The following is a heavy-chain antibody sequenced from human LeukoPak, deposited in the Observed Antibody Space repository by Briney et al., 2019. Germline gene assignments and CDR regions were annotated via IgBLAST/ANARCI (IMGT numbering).Heavy chain of an antibody. D-gene: IGHD3-22*01. CDR3: ARDPSYYYDSSGDDAFDI. Sequence: SGGSLRLSCAASGFTFSSYAMHWVRQAPGKGLEWVAVISNDGSNKYYADSVKGRFTISRDNSKNTLYLQMNSLRAEDTAVYYCARDPSYYYDSSGDDAFDIWGQGTMVTVSS. CDR1: GFTFSSYA. V-gene: IGHV3-30-3*01. CDR2: ISNDGSNK. J-gene: IGHJ3*02.